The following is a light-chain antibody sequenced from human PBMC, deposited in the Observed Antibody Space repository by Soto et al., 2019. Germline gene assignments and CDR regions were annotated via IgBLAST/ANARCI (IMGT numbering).Light chain of an antibody. V-gene: IGKV3-11*01. CDR3: QQRSNWPKIIT. J-gene: IGKJ5*01. Sequence: EIVLTQSPATRSLSPGERATLSCRASQSVSSYLAWYQQKPGQAPRLLIYDASNRATGIPARFSGSGSGTDFTLTISSLEPEDFAVYYCQQRSNWPKIITFGQGTRLEIK. CDR1: QSVSSY. CDR2: DAS.